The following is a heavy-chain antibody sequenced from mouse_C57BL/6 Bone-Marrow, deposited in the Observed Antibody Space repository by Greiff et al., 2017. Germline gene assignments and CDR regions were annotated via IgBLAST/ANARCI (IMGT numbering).Heavy chain of an antibody. V-gene: IGHV14-4*01. D-gene: IGHD2-3*01. CDR3: TTRWSWFAY. CDR1: GFNIKDDY. J-gene: IGHJ3*01. CDR2: IDPENGDT. Sequence: VQLQQSGAELVRPGASVKLSCTASGFNIKDDYMHWVKQRPEQGLEWIGWIDPENGDTEYASKFQGKAPITADTPSNTASLQLSSLTSEDTAVYYCTTRWSWFAYWGQGTLVTVSA.